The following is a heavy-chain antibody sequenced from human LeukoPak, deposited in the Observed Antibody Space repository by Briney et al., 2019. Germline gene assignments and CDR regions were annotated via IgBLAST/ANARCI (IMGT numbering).Heavy chain of an antibody. CDR3: AKDFLGYTGGPFDY. Sequence: GGSLRLSCAASGLTFSSYGMHGVRQAPGKGLEWVTVISDDGSRKYFADSVKGRFTISRDNSENTLYLQMNSLRADDTAVYFCAKDFLGYTGGPFDYWGQGTLVTVSS. CDR2: ISDDGSRK. J-gene: IGHJ4*02. D-gene: IGHD6-19*01. V-gene: IGHV3-30*18. CDR1: GLTFSSYG.